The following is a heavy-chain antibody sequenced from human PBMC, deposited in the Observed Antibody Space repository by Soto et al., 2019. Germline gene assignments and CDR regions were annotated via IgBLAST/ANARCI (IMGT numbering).Heavy chain of an antibody. V-gene: IGHV4-31*03. Sequence: SETLSLTCTVSGGSISSGGNYRNWIRQHPGKGLEWIGYIYYSGSTYYNPSLKSRVTISVDRSKNQFSLKLSSVTAADTAVYYCARGVTTVTTFDYWGQGTLVTVSS. J-gene: IGHJ4*02. CDR1: GGSISSGGNY. D-gene: IGHD4-17*01. CDR3: ARGVTTVTTFDY. CDR2: IYYSGST.